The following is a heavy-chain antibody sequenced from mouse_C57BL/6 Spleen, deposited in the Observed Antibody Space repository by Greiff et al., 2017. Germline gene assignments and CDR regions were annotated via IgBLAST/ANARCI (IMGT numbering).Heavy chain of an antibody. J-gene: IGHJ2*01. Sequence: VQLQQPGAELVKPGASVKLSCKASGYTFTSYWMQWVKQRPGQGLEWIGEIDPSDSYTNYNQKFKGKATLTVDTSSSTAYMQLSSRTSEDSAVYDCARVGGRGYFDYWGQGTTLTVSS. CDR2: IDPSDSYT. CDR1: GYTFTSYW. D-gene: IGHD3-3*01. V-gene: IGHV1-50*01. CDR3: ARVGGRGYFDY.